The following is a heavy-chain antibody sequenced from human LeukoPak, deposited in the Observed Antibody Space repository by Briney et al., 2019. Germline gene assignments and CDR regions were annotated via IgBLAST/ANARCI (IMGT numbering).Heavy chain of an antibody. D-gene: IGHD3-22*01. CDR2: IYHRGST. Sequence: SETLSLTCAVSGGSISSSNWWSWVRQPPGKGLEWIGEIYHRGSTNYNPSLKSRVTISVDKSKNQFSLKLSSVTAADTAVYYCARKAPYYSDSSGPLGTYYFDYWGQGTLVTVSS. CDR3: ARKAPYYSDSSGPLGTYYFDY. J-gene: IGHJ4*02. CDR1: GGSISSSNW. V-gene: IGHV4-4*02.